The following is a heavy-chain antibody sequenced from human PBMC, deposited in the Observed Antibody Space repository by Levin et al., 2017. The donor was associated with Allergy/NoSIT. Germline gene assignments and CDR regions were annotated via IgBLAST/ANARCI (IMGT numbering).Heavy chain of an antibody. CDR3: AKGPYDTPGGWFDP. V-gene: IGHV3-23*01. CDR2: IGGSGSST. CDR1: GFTFSSYG. Sequence: GGSLRLSCAASGFTFSSYGMSWVRQAPGKGLEWVAAIGGSGSSTYYADSVMGRFTISRDNSKNTVYLQMNSLRAEDTAVYYCAKGPYDTPGGWFDPWGQGTLVTVSS. J-gene: IGHJ5*02. D-gene: IGHD3-22*01.